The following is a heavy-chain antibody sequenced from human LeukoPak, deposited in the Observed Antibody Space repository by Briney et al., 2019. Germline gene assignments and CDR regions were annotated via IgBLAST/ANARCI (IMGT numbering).Heavy chain of an antibody. D-gene: IGHD3-22*01. Sequence: GASVKVSCKASGYTFTSYGISWVRLAPGQGLEWMGWISAHNGDTNYAQKLQDRVTMTTDPSTSTAYMELRSLRSDDTAVYYCARGDSSGYYYAFDIWGQGTMVTVSS. CDR2: ISAHNGDT. CDR1: GYTFTSYG. V-gene: IGHV1-18*01. CDR3: ARGDSSGYYYAFDI. J-gene: IGHJ3*02.